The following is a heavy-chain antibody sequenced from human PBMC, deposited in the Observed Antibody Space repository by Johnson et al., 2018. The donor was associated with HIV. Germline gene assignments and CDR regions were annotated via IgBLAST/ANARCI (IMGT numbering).Heavy chain of an antibody. V-gene: IGHV3-43*01. CDR1: GFTFSSYG. D-gene: IGHD3-22*01. J-gene: IGHJ3*01. CDR3: AKGLRRITMIVVA. CDR2: ISWDGGST. Sequence: VQLVESGGGLVQPGGSLRLSCAASGFTFSSYGMHWVRQAPGKGLEWVSLISWDGGSTYYADSVKGRFTISRDNSKNSLYLQMNSLRTEDTALYYCAKGLRRITMIVVAWGQGTMVTVSS.